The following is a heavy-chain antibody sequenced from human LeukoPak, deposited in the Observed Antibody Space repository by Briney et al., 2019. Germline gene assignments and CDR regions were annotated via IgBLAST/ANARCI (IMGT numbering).Heavy chain of an antibody. J-gene: IGHJ3*02. CDR2: ISSSGSTI. V-gene: IGHV3-48*03. Sequence: GGSLRLSCAASGFTFSSYEMNWVRQAPGKGLEWVSYISSSGSTIYYADSVEGRFTISRDNAKNSLYLQMNSLRAEDTAVYYCARERADAFDIWGQGTMVTVSS. CDR3: ARERADAFDI. CDR1: GFTFSSYE.